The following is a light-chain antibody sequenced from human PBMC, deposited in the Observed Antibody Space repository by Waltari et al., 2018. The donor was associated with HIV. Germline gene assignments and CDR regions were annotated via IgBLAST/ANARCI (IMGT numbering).Light chain of an antibody. J-gene: IGKJ1*01. CDR1: QSVNSN. V-gene: IGKV3-15*01. CDR2: GAS. Sequence: EIVMTQSPATLSVSPGERANLSCRASQSVNSNFAWYQQTPGQAPRLLIYGASTRATGIPARFSGSGSGTEFTLTISSLQSEDFAVYYCQQYKNWAPGRTFGQGTKVEIK. CDR3: QQYKNWAPGRT.